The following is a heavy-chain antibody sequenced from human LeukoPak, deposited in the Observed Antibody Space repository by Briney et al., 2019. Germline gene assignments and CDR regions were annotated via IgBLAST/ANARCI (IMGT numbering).Heavy chain of an antibody. Sequence: SETLSLTCTVSGGSISSGSYYWSWIRQPAGKGLEWIGRIYTSGSTNYNPSLKSRVTISVDTSKNQFSLKLSSVTAADTAVYYCARGRRGIAARPGYYYYMDVWGQGTTVTVSS. CDR2: IYTSGST. J-gene: IGHJ6*03. D-gene: IGHD6-6*01. CDR1: GGSISSGSYY. CDR3: ARGRRGIAARPGYYYYMDV. V-gene: IGHV4-61*02.